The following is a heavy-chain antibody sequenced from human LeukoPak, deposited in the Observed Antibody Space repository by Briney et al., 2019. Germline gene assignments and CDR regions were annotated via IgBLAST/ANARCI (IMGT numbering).Heavy chain of an antibody. CDR1: GYTFTSSG. D-gene: IGHD2-2*03. J-gene: IGHJ5*02. CDR3: ARDLGYCSFGFGLGNCNRKWFDP. Sequence: GASVKVSFKASGYTFTSSGISWVRRAHGQGLEWMGWVSTYSGNTNYSQKFQGRVTMTRDTSTNTAYMELKSLRPDDTAIYYCARDLGYCSFGFGLGNCNRKWFDPWGQGTLVSVSS. CDR2: VSTYSGNT. V-gene: IGHV1-18*01.